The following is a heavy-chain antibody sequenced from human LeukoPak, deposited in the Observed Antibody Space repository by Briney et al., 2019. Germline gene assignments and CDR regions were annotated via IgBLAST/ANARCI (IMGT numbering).Heavy chain of an antibody. D-gene: IGHD3-22*01. CDR1: GNSFSNAW. Sequence: GGSLRLSCAASGNSFSNAWMSWVRQAPGKGLEWVGRIKGKTDGGTTDYAAPVKGRFTISRDHSKNTLYLQMNSLKTEDTAVYYCTTNYYYDSSGYSINNYYYYYMDVWGKGTTVTVSS. J-gene: IGHJ6*03. CDR3: TTNYYYDSSGYSINNYYYYYMDV. V-gene: IGHV3-15*01. CDR2: IKGKTDGGTT.